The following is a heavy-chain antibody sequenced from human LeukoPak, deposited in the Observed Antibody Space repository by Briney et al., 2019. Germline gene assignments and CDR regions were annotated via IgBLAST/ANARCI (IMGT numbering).Heavy chain of an antibody. D-gene: IGHD6-19*01. V-gene: IGHV4-59*08. CDR3: ARRVAVAGPLDY. Sequence: PSGTLSLTCTVSGCSISSYYWSWIRQPPGKGLEWIGYIYYTGSTNYNPSLMSRVTISVDTSKNQFSLKLSSVTAADTAVYYCARRVAVAGPLDYWGQGTLVPVSS. CDR1: GCSISSYY. J-gene: IGHJ4*02. CDR2: IYYTGST.